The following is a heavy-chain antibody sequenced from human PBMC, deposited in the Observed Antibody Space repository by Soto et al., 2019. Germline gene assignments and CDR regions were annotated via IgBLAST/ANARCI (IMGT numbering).Heavy chain of an antibody. J-gene: IGHJ5*02. V-gene: IGHV1-3*01. Sequence: QVQFVQSGAEVKKPGASVKVSCEASGYIFTSRTMHWVRQAPGQRLEWMGWINADNSHTKYSKKFQGRVTFTRDTSATTAYMELSRLTSEDTAVYYCTTGPGLGDGFDPWGQGTLITVSS. CDR1: GYIFTSRT. CDR2: INADNSHT. D-gene: IGHD2-15*01. CDR3: TTGPGLGDGFDP.